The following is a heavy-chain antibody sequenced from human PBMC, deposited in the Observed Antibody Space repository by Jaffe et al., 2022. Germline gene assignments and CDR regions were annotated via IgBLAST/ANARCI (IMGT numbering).Heavy chain of an antibody. CDR3: ARGPTYYDFWSGEKYFDY. J-gene: IGHJ4*02. Sequence: EVQLVESGGGLVQPGGSLRLSCAASGFTFSSYWMSWVRQAPGKGLEWVANIKHDGSEKYYVDSLKGRFTISRDNAKNSLYVQLNSLRAEDTAVYYCARGPTYYDFWSGEKYFDYWGQGSLVTVSS. D-gene: IGHD3-3*01. CDR1: GFTFSSYW. V-gene: IGHV3-7*04. CDR2: IKHDGSEK.